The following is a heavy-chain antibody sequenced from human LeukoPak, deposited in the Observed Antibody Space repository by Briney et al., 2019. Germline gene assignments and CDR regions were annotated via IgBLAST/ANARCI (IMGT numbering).Heavy chain of an antibody. CDR1: GGSISSSSYC. J-gene: IGHJ4*02. CDR3: ARQFDSSGYYSFDY. CDR2: IFNSGST. V-gene: IGHV4-39*01. D-gene: IGHD3-22*01. Sequence: SETLSLTCTVSGGSISSSSYCWGWIRQPPGNGLDWVGTIFNSGSTYSNPSLKSRLTISVDTSKNQFSLKLSSVTPADTAVYYCARQFDSSGYYSFDYWGQGTLVTVSS.